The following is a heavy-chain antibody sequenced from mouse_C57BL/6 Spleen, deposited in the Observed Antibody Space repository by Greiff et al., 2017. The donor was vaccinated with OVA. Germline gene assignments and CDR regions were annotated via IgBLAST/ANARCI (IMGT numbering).Heavy chain of an antibody. D-gene: IGHD1-1*01. V-gene: IGHV3-6*01. J-gene: IGHJ4*01. CDR2: ISYDGSN. CDR1: GYSITSGYY. CDR3: AIITTVVATNAMDY. Sequence: EVQLVESGPGLVKPSQSLSLTCSVTGYSITSGYYWNWIRQFPGNKLEWMGYISYDGSNNYNPSLKNRISITRDTSKNQFFLKLNSVTTEDTATYYCAIITTVVATNAMDYWGQGTSVTVSS.